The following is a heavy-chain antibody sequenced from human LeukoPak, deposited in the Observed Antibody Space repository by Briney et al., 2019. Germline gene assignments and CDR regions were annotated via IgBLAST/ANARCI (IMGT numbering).Heavy chain of an antibody. Sequence: GRSLRLSCVASGFTFSSYWMHWVRHTPEKGLAWVSRIKNDGSSTDYADSVKGRFTISRDNARNTLYLQMNSLKAEDTATYYCARVEGGSYFNQFDQWGQGTLVTVSS. CDR3: ARVEGGSYFNQFDQ. D-gene: IGHD1-26*01. V-gene: IGHV3-74*01. CDR1: GFTFSSYW. CDR2: IKNDGSST. J-gene: IGHJ4*02.